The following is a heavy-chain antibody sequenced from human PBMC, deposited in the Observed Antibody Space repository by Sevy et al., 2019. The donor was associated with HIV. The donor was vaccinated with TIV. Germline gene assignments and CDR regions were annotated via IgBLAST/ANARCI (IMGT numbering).Heavy chain of an antibody. Sequence: GGSLRLSCAASGFTFSSYGMHWVRQAPGKGLEWVAVIWYDGSNKYYADSVKGRFTISRDNSKNTLYLQMNSLRAEDTAVYYCARYPRIAVAPGAFDIWGQGTMVTVSS. CDR1: GFTFSSYG. V-gene: IGHV3-33*01. D-gene: IGHD6-19*01. J-gene: IGHJ3*02. CDR3: ARYPRIAVAPGAFDI. CDR2: IWYDGSNK.